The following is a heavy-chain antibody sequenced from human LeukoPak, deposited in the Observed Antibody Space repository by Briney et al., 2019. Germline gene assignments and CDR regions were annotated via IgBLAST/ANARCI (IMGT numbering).Heavy chain of an antibody. V-gene: IGHV3-74*01. CDR3: ARAEGSGSSFDY. D-gene: IGHD3-10*01. Sequence: GGSLRLSCAASGLTFSVAWMHWFRQVPGKGLMWVSRITTDETTTYADSVRGRFSISRDNAKNSLYLQMNSLRVEDTAVYYCARAEGSGSSFDYWGQGTLVTVSS. J-gene: IGHJ4*02. CDR1: GLTFSVAW. CDR2: ITTDETT.